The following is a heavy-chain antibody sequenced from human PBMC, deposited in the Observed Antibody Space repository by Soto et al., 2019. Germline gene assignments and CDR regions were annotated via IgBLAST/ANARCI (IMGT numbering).Heavy chain of an antibody. CDR1: GYTFTSYG. J-gene: IGHJ5*02. CDR3: ARHQRAMVRGVIINTNWFDP. CDR2: ISAYNGNT. D-gene: IGHD3-10*01. V-gene: IGHV1-18*01. Sequence: QVQLVQSGAEVKKPGASVKVSCKASGYTFTSYGISWVRQAPGQGLEWMGWISAYNGNTNYAQKLQGRVTMTTDTSTSTAYMELRSLRSDDTAVYYCARHQRAMVRGVIINTNWFDPWGQGTLVTVSS.